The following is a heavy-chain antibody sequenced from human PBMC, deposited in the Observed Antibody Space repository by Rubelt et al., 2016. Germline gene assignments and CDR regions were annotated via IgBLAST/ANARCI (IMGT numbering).Heavy chain of an antibody. J-gene: IGHJ4*02. V-gene: IGHV3-23*04. CDR3: ARAVPFDD. CDR2: ISDGGGSA. CDR1: GFTFSSYA. Sequence: EVQLVESGGGLVQTGGSLRLSCAASGFTFSSYAMSWVRQAPGKGLEWVSTISDGGGSAYYADSVKGRFTISRDNSKKTLYLQMNSLRAEDAAVYYCARAVPFDDWGQGTLVTVSS.